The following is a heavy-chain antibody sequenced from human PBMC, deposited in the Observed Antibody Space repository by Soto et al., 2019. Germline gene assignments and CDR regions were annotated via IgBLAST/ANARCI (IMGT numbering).Heavy chain of an antibody. CDR3: ARGRYGDY. D-gene: IGHD1-1*01. J-gene: IGHJ4*02. Sequence: QDHRVQSGAEVKKPGASVKVSCKGSGYGFTTYGITWVRQAPGQGLEWMAWISAHNGNTNYAQKLQGRVTVTRDTSTSTAYMELRSLRSDDTAVYYCARGRYGDYWSQGALVTVSS. CDR2: ISAHNGNT. V-gene: IGHV1-18*01. CDR1: GYGFTTYG.